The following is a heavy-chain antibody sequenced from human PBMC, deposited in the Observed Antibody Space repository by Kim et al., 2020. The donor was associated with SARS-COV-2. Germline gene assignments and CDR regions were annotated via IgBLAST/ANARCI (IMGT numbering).Heavy chain of an antibody. J-gene: IGHJ4*02. D-gene: IGHD3-16*02. CDR2: ISCIGSSI. CDR3: SRAPLLMITFGGVIATQTPYYFDC. V-gene: IGHV3-11*01. Sequence: GGSLRLSCAASGFTFSDYYMSWIRQAPGQGLEWVSYISCIGSSISYADSVQGRFTISRDNAKTSLYLQLNSLRAEDTSVSYCSRAPLLMITFGGVIATQTPYYFDCWGQRTLVTVSS. CDR1: GFTFSDYY.